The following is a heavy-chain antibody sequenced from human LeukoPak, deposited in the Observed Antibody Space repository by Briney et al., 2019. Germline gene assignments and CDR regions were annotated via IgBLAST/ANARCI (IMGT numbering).Heavy chain of an antibody. D-gene: IGHD3-10*01. Sequence: ASVKVSCKVSGYTFTGYYMHWVRQAPGQGLEWMGWINPNSGGTNYAQKFQGRVTMTRDTSISTAYMELSRLRSDDTAVYYCARGPYYYGSGSSIDYWGQGTLVTVSS. CDR3: ARGPYYYGSGSSIDY. V-gene: IGHV1-2*02. CDR2: INPNSGGT. CDR1: GYTFTGYY. J-gene: IGHJ4*02.